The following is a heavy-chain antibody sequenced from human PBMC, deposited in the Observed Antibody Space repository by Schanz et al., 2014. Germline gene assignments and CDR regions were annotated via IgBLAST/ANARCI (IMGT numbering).Heavy chain of an antibody. J-gene: IGHJ5*02. CDR1: GYTFISYG. D-gene: IGHD2-15*01. CDR2: NSAYNGNT. Sequence: QVQLVQSGAEAKKPGASVKVSCKASGYTFISYGIKWVRQAPGQGLEWRRWNSAYNGNTTYAQKLQGRVTMTTDTSTSTADRELRTLRSDDTAVNYCARGRECTGGSCYSWFDLWGQGALVTVSS. CDR3: ARGRECTGGSCYSWFDL. V-gene: IGHV1-18*01.